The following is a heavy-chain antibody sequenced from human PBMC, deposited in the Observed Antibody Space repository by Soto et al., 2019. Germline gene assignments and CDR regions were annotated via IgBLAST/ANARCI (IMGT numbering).Heavy chain of an antibody. V-gene: IGHV1-18*01. J-gene: IGHJ6*03. Sequence: GASVKVSCKASGYTFTSYGTSWVRQAPGQGLEWMGWISAYNGNTNYAQKLQGRVTMTTDTSTSTAYMELRSLRSDDTAVYYCASLGSGSFSYYYYYYMDVWGKGTTVTVSS. CDR1: GYTFTSYG. D-gene: IGHD3-10*01. CDR2: ISAYNGNT. CDR3: ASLGSGSFSYYYYYYMDV.